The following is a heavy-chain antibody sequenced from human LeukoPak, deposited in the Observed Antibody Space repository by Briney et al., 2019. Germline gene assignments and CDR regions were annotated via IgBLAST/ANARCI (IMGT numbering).Heavy chain of an antibody. J-gene: IGHJ5*02. D-gene: IGHD3-3*01. CDR1: GGTFSSYA. V-gene: IGHV1-69*05. Sequence: SVKVSXKASGGTFSSYAISWVRQAPGQGLEWMGGIIPIFGTANYAQKFQGRVTITTDESTSTAYMELSSLRSEDTAVYYCARCSDFWSGSAWFDPWGQGTLVTVSS. CDR3: ARCSDFWSGSAWFDP. CDR2: IIPIFGTA.